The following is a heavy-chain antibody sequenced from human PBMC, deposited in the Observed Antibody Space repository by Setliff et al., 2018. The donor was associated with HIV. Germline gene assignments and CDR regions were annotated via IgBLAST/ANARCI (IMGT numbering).Heavy chain of an antibody. CDR3: ARVSRNLYGHLDGFDI. J-gene: IGHJ3*02. CDR2: IYPGDPET. Sequence: ESLKISCRASGYSFTDYWIGWVRQMPGKGLECMGIIYPGDPETKYSPSFQGQVTISVDKSFNTAYLQWSSLRASDTTMYYCARVSRNLYGHLDGFDIWGHGTMVTVS. V-gene: IGHV5-51*01. CDR1: GYSFTDYW. D-gene: IGHD3-10*01.